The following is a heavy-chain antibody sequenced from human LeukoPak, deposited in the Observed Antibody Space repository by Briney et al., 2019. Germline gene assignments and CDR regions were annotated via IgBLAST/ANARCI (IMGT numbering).Heavy chain of an antibody. V-gene: IGHV3-11*01. D-gene: IGHD3-10*01. CDR3: AKPVRGVILYYYGMDV. CDR2: ISSSGSTI. J-gene: IGHJ6*02. CDR1: GFTFSDYY. Sequence: PGGSLRLSCAASGFTFSDYYMSWIRQAPGKGLEWVSYISSSGSTIYYADSVKGRFTISRDNAKNSLYLQMNSLRAEDTAVYYCAKPVRGVILYYYGMDVWGQGTTVTVSS.